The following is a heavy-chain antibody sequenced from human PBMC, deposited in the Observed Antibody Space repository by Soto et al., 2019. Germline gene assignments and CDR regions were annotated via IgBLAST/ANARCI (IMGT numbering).Heavy chain of an antibody. Sequence: PSETLSLTCTVSGDSISSYYWSWIRQPPGKALEWIGYIYYSGSTNYNPPLKSRVTISVDTSKSQFSLKLSSVTAADTAVYYCARAPLYYYMDVWGKGTTVTVSS. CDR3: ARAPLYYYMDV. J-gene: IGHJ6*03. V-gene: IGHV4-59*01. D-gene: IGHD2-2*02. CDR2: IYYSGST. CDR1: GDSISSYY.